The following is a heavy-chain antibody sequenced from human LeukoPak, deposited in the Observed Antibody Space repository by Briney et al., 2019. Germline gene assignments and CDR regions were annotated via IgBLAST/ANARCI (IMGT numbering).Heavy chain of an antibody. V-gene: IGHV3-9*03. D-gene: IGHD5-18*01. CDR1: GFTFDDYA. Sequence: GGSLRLSCAASGFTFDDYAMHWVRQAPGKGLEWVSGISWNSGSIGYADSVKGRFTISRYNAKNSLYLQMKSLRAEDIALYYCAKDLTRGYSYGYDAFDIWGQGTMVTVSS. J-gene: IGHJ3*02. CDR3: AKDLTRGYSYGYDAFDI. CDR2: ISWNSGSI.